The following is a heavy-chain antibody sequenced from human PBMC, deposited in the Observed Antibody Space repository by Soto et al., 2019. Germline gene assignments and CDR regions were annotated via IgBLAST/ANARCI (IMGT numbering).Heavy chain of an antibody. D-gene: IGHD3-3*01. CDR1: GYTFTSYD. CDR2: MNPNSGNT. V-gene: IGHV1-8*01. Sequence: ASVKVSCTASGYTFTSYDINWVRQATGQGLEWMGWMNPNSGNTGYAQKFQGRVTMTRNTSISTAYMELSSLRSEDTAVYYCARGDVLRFLEWLPNSQRAFDIWGQGTMVTVSS. CDR3: ARGDVLRFLEWLPNSQRAFDI. J-gene: IGHJ3*02.